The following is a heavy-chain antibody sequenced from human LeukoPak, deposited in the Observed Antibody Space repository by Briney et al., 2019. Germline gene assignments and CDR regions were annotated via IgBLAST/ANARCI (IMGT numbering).Heavy chain of an antibody. Sequence: GASVKVSCKASGYTFTGYYLHGVRRAPGQGLEWMGWINPSSGGAKYAQNFQGRVIITTDTSISTAYMELSSLRSDDTAVYYCSRSSPPTYYHFYYYMDVWGKGSTVTVSS. D-gene: IGHD6-13*01. CDR3: SRSSPPTYYHFYYYMDV. J-gene: IGHJ6*03. V-gene: IGHV1-2*02. CDR2: INPSSGGA. CDR1: GYTFTGYY.